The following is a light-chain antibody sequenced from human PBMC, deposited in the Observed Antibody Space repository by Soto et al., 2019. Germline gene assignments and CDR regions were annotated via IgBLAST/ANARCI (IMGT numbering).Light chain of an antibody. CDR1: QSISNH. Sequence: DIQMTQSPSSLSASVEDRVIITCRASQSISNHLNWYQQKPGKAPKLLIFAASSLQSGVPSRFSGSGSGTDFALTISGLQPDDFATYYCQQTYSTPRLTFGGGTKVDIK. CDR2: AAS. CDR3: QQTYSTPRLT. V-gene: IGKV1-39*01. J-gene: IGKJ4*01.